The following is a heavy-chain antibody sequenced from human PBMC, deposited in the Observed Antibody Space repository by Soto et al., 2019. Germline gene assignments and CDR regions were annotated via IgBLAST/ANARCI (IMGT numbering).Heavy chain of an antibody. V-gene: IGHV1-18*01. CDR2: ISVYNGNT. CDR1: GYTFTSYG. D-gene: IGHD6-13*01. Sequence: ASVKVSCKASGYTFTSYGISWVRQAPGQGLEWMGWISVYNGNTNYAQNLQGRVTMTTDTSTTTAYMEARSLRSDDTAVYYCARDVASAGTTWFDTWGQGTPVTVSS. CDR3: ARDVASAGTTWFDT. J-gene: IGHJ5*02.